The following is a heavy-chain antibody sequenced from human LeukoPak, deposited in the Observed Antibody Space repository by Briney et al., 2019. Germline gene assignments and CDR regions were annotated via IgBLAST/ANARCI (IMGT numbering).Heavy chain of an antibody. J-gene: IGHJ4*02. Sequence: GGSLRLSCAASGFTFSSYEMNWVRQAPGKGLEWVSYISTTGSSIYYADSVKGRFTISRDNAKNSLYLQMNSLRAEDTAVYYCARDRGHCGGDCYSRGYFDYWGQGTLVTVSS. D-gene: IGHD2-21*02. CDR1: GFTFSSYE. CDR2: ISTTGSSI. V-gene: IGHV3-48*03. CDR3: ARDRGHCGGDCYSRGYFDY.